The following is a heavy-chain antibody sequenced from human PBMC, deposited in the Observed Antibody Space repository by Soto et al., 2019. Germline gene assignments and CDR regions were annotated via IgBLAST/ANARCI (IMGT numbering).Heavy chain of an antibody. V-gene: IGHV3-30*03. CDR2: ISYDGSNK. CDR3: GGGRNFDY. D-gene: IGHD3-16*01. CDR1: GFTFSSYG. J-gene: IGHJ4*02. Sequence: QVQLVESGGGVVQPGRSLRLSCAASGFTFSSYGMHWVRQAPGKGLEWVAVISYDGSNKYYADSVKGRFTISRDNSKNTLYLQMNRLRAEDTAVYYCGGGRNFDYWGQGTLVTVSS.